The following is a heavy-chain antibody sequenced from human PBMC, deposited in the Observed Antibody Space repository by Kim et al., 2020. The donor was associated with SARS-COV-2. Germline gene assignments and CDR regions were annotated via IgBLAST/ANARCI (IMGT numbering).Heavy chain of an antibody. J-gene: IGHJ6*02. D-gene: IGHD6-6*01. Sequence: KGPFTISRDNSKNTLYLQMNSLRAEDTAVYYCARSSSSSGRYYYYGMDVWGQGTTVTVSS. V-gene: IGHV3-30*07. CDR3: ARSSSSSGRYYYYGMDV.